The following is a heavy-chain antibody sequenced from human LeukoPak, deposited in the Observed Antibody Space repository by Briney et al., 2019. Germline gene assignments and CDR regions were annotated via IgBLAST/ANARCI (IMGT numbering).Heavy chain of an antibody. J-gene: IGHJ4*02. Sequence: AASVKVSCKPSGYTFTGYYIHWVRQAPGQGLEWMGWINPGTGDAKYSQRFQGRVTMTRDTSINTAYMEMTSLTSDDTAVFYCARDGEGLREENDDFRGQGTLVIVSS. CDR2: INPGTGDA. V-gene: IGHV1-2*02. D-gene: IGHD4-17*01. CDR3: ARDGEGLREENDDF. CDR1: GYTFTGYY.